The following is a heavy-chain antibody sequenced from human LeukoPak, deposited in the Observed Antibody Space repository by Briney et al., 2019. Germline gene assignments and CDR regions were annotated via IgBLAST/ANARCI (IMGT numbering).Heavy chain of an antibody. CDR1: GFTFSSYA. CDR3: AKDGRRYFDWLSSFGYYYYYMDV. V-gene: IGHV3-23*01. Sequence: PGGSLRLSCAASGFTFSSYAMSWVRQAPGKGLEWVSAISGSGGSTYYADPVKGRFTISRDNSKNTLYLQMNSLRAEDTAVYYCAKDGRRYFDWLSSFGYYYYYMDVWGKGTTVTVSS. D-gene: IGHD3-9*01. J-gene: IGHJ6*03. CDR2: ISGSGGST.